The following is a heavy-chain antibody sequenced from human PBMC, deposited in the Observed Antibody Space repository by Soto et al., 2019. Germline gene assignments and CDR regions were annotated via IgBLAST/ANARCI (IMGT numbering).Heavy chain of an antibody. CDR2: IIPIFGTA. Sequence: QVQLVQSGAEVKKPGSSVKVSCKASGGTFSSYAISWVRQAPGQGLEWMGGIIPIFGTANYAQKFQGRVTITADESTITAYMELSSLRSENKAVYYCARGPGRGSYYYYYGTDYCGQGTTVTVSS. CDR3: ARGPGRGSYYYYYGTDY. V-gene: IGHV1-69*01. CDR1: GGTFSSYA. J-gene: IGHJ6*02. D-gene: IGHD1-26*01.